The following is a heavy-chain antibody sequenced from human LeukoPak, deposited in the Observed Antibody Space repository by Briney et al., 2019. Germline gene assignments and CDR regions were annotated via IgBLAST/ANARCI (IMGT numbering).Heavy chain of an antibody. Sequence: GGSLRLSCEGSGFTFSSYSMNWVRQAEWEGVEWVSSISSSTTIYYAVTVMGRFTISRDNAKNSLYLQMNSLRDEYTAVYYCARAGYGGNFRNFDYWGQGTLFTVSS. CDR3: ARAGYGGNFRNFDY. J-gene: IGHJ4*02. CDR2: ISSSTTI. CDR1: GFTFSSYS. D-gene: IGHD4-23*01. V-gene: IGHV3-48*02.